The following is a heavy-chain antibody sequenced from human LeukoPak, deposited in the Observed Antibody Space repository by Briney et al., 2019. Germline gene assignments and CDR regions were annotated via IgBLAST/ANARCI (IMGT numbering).Heavy chain of an antibody. CDR2: IKSKTDGGTT. Sequence: GGSLRLSCAATGFTFSNAWMSWVRQAPGKGLEWVSRIKSKTDGGTTDYAAPVKGRFTISRDDSKNTLYLQMNSLKTEDTAVYYCTTALYDFWSGYQLDYWGQGTLVTVSS. V-gene: IGHV3-15*01. D-gene: IGHD3-3*01. CDR3: TTALYDFWSGYQLDY. J-gene: IGHJ4*02. CDR1: GFTFSNAW.